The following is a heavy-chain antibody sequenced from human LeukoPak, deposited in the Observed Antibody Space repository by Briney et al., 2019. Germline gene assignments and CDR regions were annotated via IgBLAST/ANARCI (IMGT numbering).Heavy chain of an antibody. Sequence: PSETLSLTCSVSGDSVTIYYYSWIRQPPGKGLEWIGHVSYDGTTNYTPSLRSRVIMAVDTAKNNISLRLTSVTAADTAIYYCARLDCFADGCYNHWGQGTRVTVSS. CDR3: ARLDCFADGCYNH. V-gene: IGHV4-59*08. CDR1: GDSVTIYY. CDR2: VSYDGTT. D-gene: IGHD5-24*01. J-gene: IGHJ4*02.